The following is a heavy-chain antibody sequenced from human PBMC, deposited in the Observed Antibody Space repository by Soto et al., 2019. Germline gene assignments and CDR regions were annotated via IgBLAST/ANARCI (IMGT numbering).Heavy chain of an antibody. J-gene: IGHJ4*02. D-gene: IGHD4-17*01. V-gene: IGHV3-33*01. CDR1: GFTFSSYG. CDR2: IWYDGSNK. CDR3: ARESGLTGDYYFDY. Sequence: GGSLRLSCAASGFTFSSYGMHWVRQAPGKGLEWVAVIWYDGSNKYYADSVKGRFTISRDNSKNTLYLQMNSLRAEDTAVYYCARESGLTGDYYFDYWGQGTLVTVSS.